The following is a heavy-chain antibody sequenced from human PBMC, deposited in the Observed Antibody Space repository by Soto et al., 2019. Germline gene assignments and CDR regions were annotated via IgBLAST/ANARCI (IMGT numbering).Heavy chain of an antibody. CDR3: AAYNTSRHAAFHI. J-gene: IGHJ3*02. V-gene: IGHV3-7*03. D-gene: IGHD1-20*01. CDR1: GNTFRTYC. CDR2: MNENANKK. Sequence: LRLSCEASGNTFRTYCVSWVRKAPGKGLEWLANMNENANKKYYVDSVKGRITNLGDRAGRALLLRMDNLRDEDSVVSFNAAYNTSRHAAFHIWGRWT.